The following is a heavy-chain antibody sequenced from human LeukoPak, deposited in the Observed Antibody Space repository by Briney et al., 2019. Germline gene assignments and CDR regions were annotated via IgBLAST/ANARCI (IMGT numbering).Heavy chain of an antibody. J-gene: IGHJ5*02. D-gene: IGHD3-10*01. CDR2: IYPGDSDT. CDR1: GYSFTSYW. Sequence: GESLKISCKGSGYSFTSYWIGWVRLMPGKGLEWMGIIYPGDSDTRYSPSFQGQVAISADKSISTAYLQWSSLKASDTAMYYCARHLVPGITMVRGVTRTLLFDPWGQGTLVTVSS. CDR3: ARHLVPGITMVRGVTRTLLFDP. V-gene: IGHV5-51*01.